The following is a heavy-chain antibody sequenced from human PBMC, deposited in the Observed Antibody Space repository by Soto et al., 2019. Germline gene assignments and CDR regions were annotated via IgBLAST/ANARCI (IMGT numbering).Heavy chain of an antibody. CDR1: GGSISSGDYY. CDR2: VYYSGST. Sequence: SETLSLTCTVSGGSISSGDYYWSWIRQPPGKGLEWIGYVYYSGSTYSNPSLKSRVIISVDTSKNQFSLKLGSVTAADTAVYYCVSEWRDTFAAFYNWFDTWGRGSLVTVSS. J-gene: IGHJ5*02. V-gene: IGHV4-30-4*01. CDR3: VSEWRDTFAAFYNWFDT. D-gene: IGHD2-15*01.